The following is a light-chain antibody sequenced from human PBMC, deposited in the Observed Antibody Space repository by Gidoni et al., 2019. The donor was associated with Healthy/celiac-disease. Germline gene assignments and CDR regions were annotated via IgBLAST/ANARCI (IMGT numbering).Light chain of an antibody. V-gene: IGKV3-11*01. J-gene: IGKJ4*01. CDR3: QQRSNWPGT. CDR1: QSVSSY. CDR2: DAS. Sequence: EIVSTQSPATLSLSPGERATLSCRASQSVSSYLAWYQQKPGQAPRLLIYDASNRATGIPARFSGSGSGTDFTLTISSLEPEDFAVYYCQQRSNWPGTFGGXTKVEIK.